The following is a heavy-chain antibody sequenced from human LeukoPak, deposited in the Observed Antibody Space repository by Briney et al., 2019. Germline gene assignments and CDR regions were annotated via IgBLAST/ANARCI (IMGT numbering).Heavy chain of an antibody. CDR2: ISGSGGNT. J-gene: IGHJ5*02. CDR1: GFTFSSYG. V-gene: IGHV3-23*01. Sequence: PGGSLRLSCAASGFTFSSYGMTWVRQAPGKGLEWVSPISGSGGNTYYADSVKGRFTIARENAKNSLYLQMNSLRVEDTAVYYCARGLKGIGSGSLNWFDPWGQGTLVTVSS. D-gene: IGHD3-10*01. CDR3: ARGLKGIGSGSLNWFDP.